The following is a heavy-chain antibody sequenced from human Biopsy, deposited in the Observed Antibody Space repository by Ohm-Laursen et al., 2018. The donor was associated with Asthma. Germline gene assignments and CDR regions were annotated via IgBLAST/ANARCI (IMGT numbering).Heavy chain of an antibody. CDR3: ARHQEAASYHDDGSIAY. Sequence: TLSLTCSVSGGAIRTSGYHWAWIRQPPGKGLEWIGSMYYSGSAYYNPSLESRLTISVDTAKNQFSLNLSSVTAADTAVYFCARHQEAASYHDDGSIAYWGQGIPVTVSS. D-gene: IGHD3-22*01. CDR2: MYYSGSA. J-gene: IGHJ4*02. V-gene: IGHV4-39*01. CDR1: GGAIRTSGYH.